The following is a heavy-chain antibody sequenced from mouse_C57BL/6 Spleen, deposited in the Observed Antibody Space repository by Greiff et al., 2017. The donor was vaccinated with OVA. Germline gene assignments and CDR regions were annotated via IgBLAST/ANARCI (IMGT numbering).Heavy chain of an antibody. V-gene: IGHV14-4*01. Sequence: EVQLQQSGAELVRPGASVKLSCTASGFNIKDDYMHWVKQRPEQGLEWIGWIDPENGDTEYASKFQGKATITADTSSNTAYLQLSSLTSEDAAVYDCTTRSNYYFDYWGQGTTLTVSS. CDR3: TTRSNYYFDY. J-gene: IGHJ2*01. CDR2: IDPENGDT. D-gene: IGHD2-5*01. CDR1: GFNIKDDY.